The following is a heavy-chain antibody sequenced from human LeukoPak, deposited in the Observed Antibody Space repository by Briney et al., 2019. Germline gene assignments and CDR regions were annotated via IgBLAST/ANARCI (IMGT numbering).Heavy chain of an antibody. CDR3: ARTPGSTDYRGYQYWFFDL. D-gene: IGHD5-12*01. CDR1: GYSFTNYW. J-gene: IGHJ2*01. V-gene: IGHV5-51*01. CDR2: THPGNSDT. Sequence: GESLKISCQASGYSFTNYWVAWVRQMPGKGLEWMGITHPGNSDTRYSPSFQGQVTISVDKSISTAHLQWSSLRASDTAKYYCARTPGSTDYRGYQYWFFDLWGRGTLVTVSS.